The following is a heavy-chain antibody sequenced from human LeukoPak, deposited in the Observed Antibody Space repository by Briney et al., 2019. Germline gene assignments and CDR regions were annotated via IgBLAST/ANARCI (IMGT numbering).Heavy chain of an antibody. CDR1: GFTFSSYG. V-gene: IGHV3-33*01. Sequence: GGSLRLSCAASGFTFSSYGMHWDRQAPGKGLEWVAVIWYDGSNKYYADSVKGRFTISRDNSKNTLYLQMNSLRAEDTAVYYCARVAVAGRLLAYYFDYWGQGTLVTVSS. CDR2: IWYDGSNK. J-gene: IGHJ4*02. CDR3: ARVAVAGRLLAYYFDY. D-gene: IGHD6-19*01.